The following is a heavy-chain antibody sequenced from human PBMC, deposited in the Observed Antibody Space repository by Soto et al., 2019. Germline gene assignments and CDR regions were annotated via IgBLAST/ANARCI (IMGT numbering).Heavy chain of an antibody. D-gene: IGHD3-22*01. CDR2: IIPNLGIA. J-gene: IGHJ2*01. CDR3: ARDTSDYYDSSGYYDWYFDL. CDR1: GGTFSSYT. V-gene: IGHV1-69*08. Sequence: QVQLVQSGAEVKKPGSSVKVSCKASGGTFSSYTISWVRQAPGQGLEWMGRIIPNLGIANYAQKYQGRVTTTADKSTSTAYMELSSLRSEDTAVYYCARDTSDYYDSSGYYDWYFDLWGRGTLVTVSS.